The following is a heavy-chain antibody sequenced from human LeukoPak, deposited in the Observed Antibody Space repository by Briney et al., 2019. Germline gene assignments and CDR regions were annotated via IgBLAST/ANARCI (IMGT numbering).Heavy chain of an antibody. CDR3: ARASRWLPNCGWYFDY. CDR1: GFXVSSNY. CDR2: IYSGGST. J-gene: IGHJ4*02. V-gene: IGHV3-66*01. D-gene: IGHD5-24*01. Sequence: GGSLRLSCAASGFXVSSNYMSWVRQAPGKGLEWVSVIYSGGSTYYADSVQGRFTISRDNSKNTLYLQMNSLRAEDTAVYYCARASRWLPNCGWYFDYWGQGTLVTVSS.